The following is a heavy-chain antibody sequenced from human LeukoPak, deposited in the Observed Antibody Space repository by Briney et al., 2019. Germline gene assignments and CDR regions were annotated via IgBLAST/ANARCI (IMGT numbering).Heavy chain of an antibody. J-gene: IGHJ5*02. V-gene: IGHV3-30*02. Sequence: GGSLRLSCAASRFTFSSYGMHWVRQAPGKGLEWVAFIRYDGSNKYYADSVKGRFTISRDNSKNTLYLQMNSPRAEDTAVYYCAREGVVVVAATLISWFDPWGQGTLVTVSS. D-gene: IGHD2-15*01. CDR2: IRYDGSNK. CDR1: RFTFSSYG. CDR3: AREGVVVVAATLISWFDP.